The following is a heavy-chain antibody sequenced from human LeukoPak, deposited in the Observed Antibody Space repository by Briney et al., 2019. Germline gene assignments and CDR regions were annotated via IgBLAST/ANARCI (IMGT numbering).Heavy chain of an antibody. CDR1: GFTFSSYG. CDR2: IWYDGSNK. Sequence: GRSLRLSCAASGFTFSSYGMHWVRQAPGKGLEWVAVIWYDGSNKYYADSVKGRFTISRDNSRNTLYLQMNSLRAEDTAVYYCAKEGQGDWGQGTLVTVSS. CDR3: AKEGQGD. V-gene: IGHV3-33*06. J-gene: IGHJ4*02.